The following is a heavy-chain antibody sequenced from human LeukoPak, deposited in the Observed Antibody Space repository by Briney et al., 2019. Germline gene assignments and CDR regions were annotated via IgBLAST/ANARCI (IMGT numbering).Heavy chain of an antibody. Sequence: PGGSLRLSCAASGFTFSSYAMSWVRQAPGKGLEWIGEINHSGSTNYNPSLKSRVTISVDTSKNQFSLKLSSVTAADTAVYYCARLRRGWFDPWGQGTLVTVSS. CDR1: GFTFSSYA. CDR3: ARLRRGWFDP. V-gene: IGHV4-34*01. J-gene: IGHJ5*02. CDR2: INHSGST. D-gene: IGHD3-16*01.